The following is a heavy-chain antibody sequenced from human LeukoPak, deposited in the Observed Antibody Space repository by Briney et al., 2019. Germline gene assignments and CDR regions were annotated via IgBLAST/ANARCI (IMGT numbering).Heavy chain of an antibody. CDR1: GFTVSSSY. V-gene: IGHV3-53*01. CDR3: AKGYNYAYEY. J-gene: IGHJ4*02. D-gene: IGHD5-18*01. CDR2: IYSGGST. Sequence: GGSLRLSCAASGFTVSSSYMSWVRQAPGKGLEWVSLIYSGGSTYYAASVKGRFTISRDNSKNTLYLQMNSLRPEDTAVYYCAKGYNYAYEYWGQGTLVSVSS.